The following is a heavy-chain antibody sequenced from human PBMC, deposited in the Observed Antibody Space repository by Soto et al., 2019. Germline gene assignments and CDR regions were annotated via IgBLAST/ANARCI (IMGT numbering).Heavy chain of an antibody. CDR3: ARELQEGPLYYYYGMDV. J-gene: IGHJ6*02. Sequence: AGGSLRLSCAASGFTFSSYGMHWVRQAPGKGLEWVAVIWYDGSNKYYADSVKGRFTISRDNSKNTLYLQMNGLRAEDTAVYYCARELQEGPLYYYYGMDVWGQGTTVTVSS. CDR2: IWYDGSNK. D-gene: IGHD3-10*01. V-gene: IGHV3-33*01. CDR1: GFTFSSYG.